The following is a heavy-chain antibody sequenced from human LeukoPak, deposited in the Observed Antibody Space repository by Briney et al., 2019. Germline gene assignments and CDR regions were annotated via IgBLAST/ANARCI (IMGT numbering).Heavy chain of an antibody. CDR2: INAGSGNT. CDR1: GYTFTSYA. D-gene: IGHD6-19*01. CDR3: ARGSSGWYVRYYFDY. J-gene: IGHJ4*02. Sequence: ASVKVSCKASGYTFTSYAMHWVRQAPGQRLEWMGWINAGSGNTKYSQEFQGRVTITRDTSASTAYMELSSLRSEDMAVYYCARGSSGWYVRYYFDYWGQGTLVTVSS. V-gene: IGHV1-3*03.